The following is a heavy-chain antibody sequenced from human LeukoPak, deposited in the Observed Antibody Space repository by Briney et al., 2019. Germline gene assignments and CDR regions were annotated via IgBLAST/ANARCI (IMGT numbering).Heavy chain of an antibody. V-gene: IGHV3-30*04. CDR1: RFTFSNYA. Sequence: PGGSLRLSCAASRFTFSNYAMHWVRQAPGKGLEWVAVISYDGRNKQYADSAKGRFTISRDNSKNTLYLQTNSLRAEDTAVYYCARGQFRLHSYDGSTFDYWGQGTLVSVSS. J-gene: IGHJ4*02. D-gene: IGHD3-22*01. CDR3: ARGQFRLHSYDGSTFDY. CDR2: ISYDGRNK.